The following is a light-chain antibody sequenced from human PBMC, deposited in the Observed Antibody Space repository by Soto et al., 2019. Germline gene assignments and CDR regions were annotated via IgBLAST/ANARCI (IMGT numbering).Light chain of an antibody. V-gene: IGKV1-39*01. CDR1: QPISLY. Sequence: QMTQSPSSVSASVGDTVSISCRASQPISLYVNWFQQKPGKAPRLLIYAASTLESGVPSRFTGSGSGTDFTLTISGLQPEDFATYYCQQSYITPSLNFGGGTKVEIK. CDR3: QQSYITPSLN. J-gene: IGKJ4*01. CDR2: AAS.